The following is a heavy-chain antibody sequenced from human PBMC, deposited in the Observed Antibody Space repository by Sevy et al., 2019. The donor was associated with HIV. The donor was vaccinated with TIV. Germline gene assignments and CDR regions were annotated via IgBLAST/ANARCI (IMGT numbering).Heavy chain of an antibody. Sequence: SETLSLTCTVSGGSISSSSYYWGWIRQPPGKGLEWIGSIYYSGSTYYNPSLKSRVTISVDTSKNQFSLKLSSVTAADTAVYYCARRRVGANTVDAFDIWGQGTMVTVSS. CDR2: IYYSGST. D-gene: IGHD1-26*01. CDR1: GGSISSSSYY. CDR3: ARRRVGANTVDAFDI. J-gene: IGHJ3*02. V-gene: IGHV4-39*01.